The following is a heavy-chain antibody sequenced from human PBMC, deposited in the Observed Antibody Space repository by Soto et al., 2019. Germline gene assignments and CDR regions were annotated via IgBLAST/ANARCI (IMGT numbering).Heavy chain of an antibody. CDR3: GKGATRTLFDY. J-gene: IGHJ4*02. CDR2: IYYSGST. Sequence: PSETLSLTCTVSGGSISSYYWSWIRQPPGKGLEWIGYIYYSGSTNYNPSLKSRVTISVDTSKNQFSLKLSSVTAADTAVYYCGKGATRTLFDYWGQGTLVPVSS. V-gene: IGHV4-59*01. D-gene: IGHD1-7*01. CDR1: GGSISSYY.